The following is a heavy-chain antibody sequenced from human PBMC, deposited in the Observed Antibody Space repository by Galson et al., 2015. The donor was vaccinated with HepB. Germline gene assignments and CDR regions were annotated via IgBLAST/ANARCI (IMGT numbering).Heavy chain of an antibody. Sequence: SLRLSCAASGFTSSSFAMSWVRQAPGKGLEWVSPISGSGDSTYYADSVKGRFTISRDNSKNTLYLQMNSLRVEDTAVYYCAKGRLRTVGAADYWGQGTLVTVSS. V-gene: IGHV3-23*01. CDR2: ISGSGDST. J-gene: IGHJ4*02. D-gene: IGHD1-26*01. CDR1: GFTSSSFA. CDR3: AKGRLRTVGAADY.